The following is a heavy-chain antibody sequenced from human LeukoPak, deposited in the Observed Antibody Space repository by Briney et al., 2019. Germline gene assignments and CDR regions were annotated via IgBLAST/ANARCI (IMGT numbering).Heavy chain of an antibody. Sequence: SETLSLTGTVSGGSFSSYYWSWIRQPPGEGLEWIGYIYYRGSTNYNPSLKSRVTISLDTSKNQFSLKLSSVTAADTAVYYCARGRPGPEYYFDYWGQATLVTVSS. J-gene: IGHJ4*02. V-gene: IGHV4-59*01. CDR2: IYYRGST. CDR3: ARGRPGPEYYFDY. D-gene: IGHD2/OR15-2a*01. CDR1: GGSFSSYY.